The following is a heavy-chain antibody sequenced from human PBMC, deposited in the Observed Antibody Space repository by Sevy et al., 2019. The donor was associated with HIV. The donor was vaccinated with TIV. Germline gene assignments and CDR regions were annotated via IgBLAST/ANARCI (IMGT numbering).Heavy chain of an antibody. CDR1: GFTFGSYG. CDR3: ARVFSSYYFDY. V-gene: IGHV3-30*06. CDR2: ISYDRSDK. J-gene: IGHJ4*02. Sequence: GGSLRLSCAASGFTFGSYGMHWVRQAPGKGLEWVAYISYDRSDKNHADSVKGRFTISIDNSKNTLFLQLNSLRPEDTAVYYCARVFSSYYFDYWGQGTLVTVSS.